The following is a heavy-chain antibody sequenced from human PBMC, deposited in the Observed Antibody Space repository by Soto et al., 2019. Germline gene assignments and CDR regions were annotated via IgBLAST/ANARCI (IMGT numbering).Heavy chain of an antibody. Sequence: QVQLVQSGAEVKRPGSSVKVSCKASGGTFSTYAISWVRQAPGQGLEWMGGIIPIFGTANYAQKFQGRVTITADESTSTAYMELSSLRSEETAVYYCARDPTGIAVAGTYNWFDPWGQGTLVTVSS. CDR3: ARDPTGIAVAGTYNWFDP. CDR2: IIPIFGTA. D-gene: IGHD6-19*01. CDR1: GGTFSTYA. V-gene: IGHV1-69*12. J-gene: IGHJ5*02.